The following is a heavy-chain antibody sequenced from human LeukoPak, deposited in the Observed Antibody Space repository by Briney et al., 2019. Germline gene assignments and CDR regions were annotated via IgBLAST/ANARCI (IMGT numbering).Heavy chain of an antibody. J-gene: IGHJ4*02. Sequence: PGGSLRLSCAASGFTVSSNYMSWVRQAPGKGLEWVSVIYSGGSTYYADSVKGRFTISRDNSKNTLYLQMNSLRAEDTAVYYCARLAVTTPYCFDYWGQGTLVTVSS. V-gene: IGHV3-66*04. CDR3: ARLAVTTPYCFDY. CDR1: GFTVSSNY. D-gene: IGHD2-21*02. CDR2: IYSGGST.